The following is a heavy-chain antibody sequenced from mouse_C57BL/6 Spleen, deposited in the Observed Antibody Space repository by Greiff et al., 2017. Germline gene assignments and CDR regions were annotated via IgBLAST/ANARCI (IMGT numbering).Heavy chain of an antibody. V-gene: IGHV1-64*01. CDR1: GYTFTSYW. CDR3: AFTTVVARYFEV. Sequence: QVQLQQPGAELVKPGASVKLSCKASGYTFTSYWMHWVKQRPGQGLEWIGMIHPNSGSTNYNEKFKSKATLTVDKSSSTAYMQLSSLTSEDSAVYYCAFTTVVARYFEVWGTGTTVTVSS. D-gene: IGHD1-1*01. J-gene: IGHJ1*03. CDR2: IHPNSGST.